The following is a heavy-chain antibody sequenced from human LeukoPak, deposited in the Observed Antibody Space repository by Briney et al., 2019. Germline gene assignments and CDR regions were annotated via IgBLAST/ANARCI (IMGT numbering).Heavy chain of an antibody. CDR3: ARDIYGVSGNLHWFDP. V-gene: IGHV1-69*13. D-gene: IGHD3-10*01. J-gene: IGHJ5*02. CDR2: IIPIFGTA. Sequence: ASVKVSCKASGGTFSSYVISWVRQAPGQGLEWMGGIIPIFGTANYAQKFQGRVTITADESTSTAYMEMSSLRSEDTAVYYCARDIYGVSGNLHWFDPWGQGTLVTVSS. CDR1: GGTFSSYV.